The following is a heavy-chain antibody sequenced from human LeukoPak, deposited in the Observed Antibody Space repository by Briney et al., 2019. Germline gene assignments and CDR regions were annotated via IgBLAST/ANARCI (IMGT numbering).Heavy chain of an antibody. Sequence: GGSLRLSCAASGFTFSSYGMSWVRQAPGKGLEWVSYISSSSSTIYYADSVKGRFTISRDNAKNSLYLQMNSLRDEDTAVYYCARYVDTTMLTWGQGTLVTVSS. D-gene: IGHD5-18*01. CDR1: GFTFSSYG. V-gene: IGHV3-48*02. CDR2: ISSSSSTI. J-gene: IGHJ4*02. CDR3: ARYVDTTMLT.